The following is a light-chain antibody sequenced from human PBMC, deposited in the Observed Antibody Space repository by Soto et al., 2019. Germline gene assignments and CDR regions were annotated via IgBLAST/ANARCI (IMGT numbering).Light chain of an antibody. CDR2: EVS. J-gene: IGLJ1*01. Sequence: QSALTQPASVSGSPGQSITISCTGTSSDVGGYNYVSWYQHHPGKAPKLIIYEVSNRPSGVSNRFSGSKSGNTASLTISGLQAEDEADYYCSSYSSSSTLCVFGTGTKVTAL. CDR3: SSYSSSSTLCV. V-gene: IGLV2-14*01. CDR1: SSDVGGYNY.